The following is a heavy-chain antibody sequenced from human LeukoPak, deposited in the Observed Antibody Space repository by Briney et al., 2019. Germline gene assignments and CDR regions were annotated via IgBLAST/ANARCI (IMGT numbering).Heavy chain of an antibody. CDR1: GFTFSTYG. Sequence: PGGSLRLSCAASGFTFSTYGMHWVRQSPGKGLEWVAVISYDGSYKEYADSVKGRFTISRDNAKNSLYLQMNSLRAEDTAVYYCARDVEGYSSGWYRGNWFDPWGQGTLATVSS. J-gene: IGHJ5*02. CDR2: ISYDGSYK. CDR3: ARDVEGYSSGWYRGNWFDP. D-gene: IGHD6-19*01. V-gene: IGHV3-30*03.